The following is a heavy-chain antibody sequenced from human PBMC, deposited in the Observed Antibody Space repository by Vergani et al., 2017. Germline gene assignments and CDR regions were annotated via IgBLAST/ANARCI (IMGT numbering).Heavy chain of an antibody. J-gene: IGHJ4*02. CDR2: IQFDGSNQ. CDR1: GFTLSNYD. Sequence: QVQLVESGGGVVQRGGSLRLSCATSGFTLSNYDMQWIRQGPGKGLEFVAFIQFDGSNQYYADSVKGRFTLARDFSKNTLYLQMNSLRTDDTATYYCARPPGPDQPANSDSWGQGTLVSVSS. D-gene: IGHD2-2*01. V-gene: IGHV3-30*02. CDR3: ARPPGPDQPANSDS.